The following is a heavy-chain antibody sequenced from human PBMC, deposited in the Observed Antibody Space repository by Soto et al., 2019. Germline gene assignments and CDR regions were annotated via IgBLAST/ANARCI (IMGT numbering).Heavy chain of an antibody. CDR2: ISAYNGNT. D-gene: IGHD6-13*01. V-gene: IGHV1-18*01. J-gene: IGHJ4*02. CDR1: GYTFTSYG. Sequence: ASVKVSCKASGYTFTSYGISWVRQAPGQGLEWMGWISAYNGNTNYAQKLQGRVTMTTDTSTSTAYMELRSLRSDDTAVYYCATMHGAIAAAGIRFDYWGQGTLVTVSS. CDR3: ATMHGAIAAAGIRFDY.